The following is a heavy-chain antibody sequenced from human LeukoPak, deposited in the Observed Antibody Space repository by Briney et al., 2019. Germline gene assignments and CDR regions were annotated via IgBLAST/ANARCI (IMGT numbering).Heavy chain of an antibody. CDR2: IYYSGST. V-gene: IGHV4-59*01. Sequence: SETLSLTCIVSGGSISSYFWSWIRQPPGKGLEWIGYIYYSGSTNYNPSLKSRVTISVDTSKNQFSLKLSSVTAADTAVYYCARTRRDGYNHRGLWLDWGQGTLVTVSS. CDR3: ARTRRDGYNHRGLWLD. CDR1: GGSISSYF. J-gene: IGHJ4*02. D-gene: IGHD5-24*01.